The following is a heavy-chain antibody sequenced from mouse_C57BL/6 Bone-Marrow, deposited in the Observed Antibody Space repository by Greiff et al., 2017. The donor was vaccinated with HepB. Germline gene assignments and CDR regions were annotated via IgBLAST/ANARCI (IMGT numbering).Heavy chain of an antibody. CDR1: GFTFSSYA. D-gene: IGHD1-1*01. V-gene: IGHV5-4*01. CDR2: ISDGGSYT. J-gene: IGHJ2*01. CDR3: ARDYYYGSSPFDY. Sequence: EVQGVESGGGLVKPGGSLKLSCAASGFTFSSYAMSWVRQTPEKRLEWVATISDGGSYTYYPDNVKGRFTISRDNAKNNLYLQMSHLKSEDTAMYYCARDYYYGSSPFDYWGQGTTLTVSS.